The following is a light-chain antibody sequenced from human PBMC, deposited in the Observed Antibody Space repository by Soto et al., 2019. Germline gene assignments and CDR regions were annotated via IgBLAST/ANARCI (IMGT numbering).Light chain of an antibody. V-gene: IGKV1-39*01. J-gene: IGKJ1*01. Sequence: DIQMTQSPSSLSASVGDRVTITCRASQSISSNLNWYQQKPGKAPKLLIYAASSLQSGVPSRFSGSASGTDFTLTISSLQPEDFATYHCQQNYSTPWTFGQGTKVDIK. CDR2: AAS. CDR3: QQNYSTPWT. CDR1: QSISSN.